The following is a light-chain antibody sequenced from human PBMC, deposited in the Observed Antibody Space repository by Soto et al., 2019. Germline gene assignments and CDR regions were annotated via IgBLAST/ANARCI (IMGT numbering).Light chain of an antibody. CDR3: LQDHNYPLT. J-gene: IGKJ1*01. CDR2: AAS. CDR1: QGIRND. Sequence: AIQMTQSPSSLSASVGDRVTITCRASQGIRNDLGWYQQKPGKAPKLLIYAASTSQSRVPARFSGSGSGTHFTLTISSLQPEDCATYYCLQDHNYPLTFGQGTKVEIK. V-gene: IGKV1-6*01.